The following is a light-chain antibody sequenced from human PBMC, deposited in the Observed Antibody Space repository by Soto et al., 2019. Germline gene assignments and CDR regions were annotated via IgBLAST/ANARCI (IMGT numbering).Light chain of an antibody. V-gene: IGKV3-20*01. Sequence: EIVMTQSPGTLSLSPGERATLSCRASQSITSKYITWYQQKPGQAPRLLIYDTSSRATGIPDRFTGSGSGTDFTLTISRLEPEDIAVFYCQQYAESPITFGQGTRLEIK. CDR1: QSITSKY. CDR3: QQYAESPIT. CDR2: DTS. J-gene: IGKJ5*01.